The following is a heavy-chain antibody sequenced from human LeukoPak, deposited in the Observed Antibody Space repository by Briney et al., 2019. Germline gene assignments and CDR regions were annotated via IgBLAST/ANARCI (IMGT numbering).Heavy chain of an antibody. CDR3: ARYYHEGGRFDP. CDR1: GFTFSTGFTFSSSW. D-gene: IGHD3-22*01. V-gene: IGHV3-48*02. CDR2: ISSSSSTI. Sequence: GGSLRLSCVASGFTFSTGFTFSSSWMNWVRQAPGKGLEWVSYISSSSSTIYYADSVKGRFTISRDNAKNSLYLQMNSLRDEDTAVYYCARYYHEGGRFDPWGQGTLVTVSS. J-gene: IGHJ5*02.